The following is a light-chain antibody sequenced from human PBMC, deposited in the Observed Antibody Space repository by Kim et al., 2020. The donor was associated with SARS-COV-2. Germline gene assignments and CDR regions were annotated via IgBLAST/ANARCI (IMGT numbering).Light chain of an antibody. Sequence: SVSVSPGHTARITCSGDVLAKKYARWFQQKPGQAPVLVIYKDSERPSGIPERFSGSSSGTTVTLTISGAQVEDEADYYCYSAADKVFGGGTQLTVL. CDR3: YSAADKV. CDR2: KDS. V-gene: IGLV3-27*01. CDR1: VLAKKY. J-gene: IGLJ3*02.